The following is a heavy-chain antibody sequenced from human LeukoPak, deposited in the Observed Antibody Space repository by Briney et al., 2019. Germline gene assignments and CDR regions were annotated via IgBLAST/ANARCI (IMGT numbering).Heavy chain of an antibody. CDR3: ARDVEQWLARDPYYFYMDV. D-gene: IGHD6-19*01. J-gene: IGHJ6*03. V-gene: IGHV1-69*06. CDR1: GGTFSNYA. Sequence: GASVKVSCKASGGTFSNYAISWVRQAPGQGLEWMGGITPMFDAANYAQKFQDRVTITADKSTTTVYMELSSLRSEDTAIYYCARDVEQWLARDPYYFYMDVWGKGTTVTVSS. CDR2: ITPMFDAA.